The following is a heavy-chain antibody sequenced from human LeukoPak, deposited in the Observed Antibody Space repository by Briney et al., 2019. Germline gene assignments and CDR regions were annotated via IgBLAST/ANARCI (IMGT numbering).Heavy chain of an antibody. J-gene: IGHJ6*02. CDR1: GFTFSGYP. D-gene: IGHD2-15*01. CDR2: ISYDGSNK. V-gene: IGHV3-30-3*01. CDR3: AREDVVVVAAGEGYYYYGMDV. Sequence: PGKSLRLSCAASGFTFSGYPIHWVRQAPGKGLEWVAVISYDGSNKYYADSVKGRFTISRDNSKNTLYLQMNSLRAEDTAVYYCAREDVVVVAAGEGYYYYGMDVWGQGTTVTVSS.